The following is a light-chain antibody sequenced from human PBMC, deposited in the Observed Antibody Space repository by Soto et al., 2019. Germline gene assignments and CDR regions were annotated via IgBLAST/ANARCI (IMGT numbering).Light chain of an antibody. CDR1: QTISSW. Sequence: IQMTQSPSTLSSSLRDRVTITCRASQTISSWLAWYQQKPGKAPKLLIYKASTLKSGVPSRFSGSGSGTEGTLTISSLKPDDGATYYCQHYNSYSEAFGQGTKVDIK. V-gene: IGKV1-5*03. J-gene: IGKJ1*01. CDR3: QHYNSYSEA. CDR2: KAS.